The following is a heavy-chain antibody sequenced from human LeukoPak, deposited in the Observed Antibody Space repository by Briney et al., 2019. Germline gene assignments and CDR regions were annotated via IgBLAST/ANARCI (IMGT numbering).Heavy chain of an antibody. CDR1: GYTFTSYD. CDR2: MNPNSGNT. V-gene: IGHV1-8*01. J-gene: IGHJ6*02. Sequence: ASVKVSCKPSGYTFTSYDINWVRQAPGQGLEWMGWMNPNSGNTGYAQKLQGRVTMTRNTSISTAYMELSSLRSEDTAVYYCASAYCSSTSCYYYYYGMDVWGQGTTVTVSS. CDR3: ASAYCSSTSCYYYYYGMDV. D-gene: IGHD2-2*01.